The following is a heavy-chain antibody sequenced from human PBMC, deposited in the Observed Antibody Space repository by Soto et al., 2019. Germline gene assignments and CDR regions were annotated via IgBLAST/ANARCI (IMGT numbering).Heavy chain of an antibody. Sequence: SETLSLTCAVYGWSFSGFSWSWIRQPAGKGLEWIGEINNSGSTQNNPSFKSRVTMSVDKSKNQFSLKLSSVTAADTAVYYCARDGWARFGGMDVWGQGTTVTVSS. CDR2: INNSGST. V-gene: IGHV4-34*01. CDR3: ARDGWARFGGMDV. CDR1: GWSFSGFS. D-gene: IGHD3-10*01. J-gene: IGHJ6*02.